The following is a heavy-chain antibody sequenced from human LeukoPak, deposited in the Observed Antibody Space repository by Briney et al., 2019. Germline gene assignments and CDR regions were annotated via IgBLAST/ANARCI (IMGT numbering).Heavy chain of an antibody. J-gene: IGHJ6*03. CDR3: AREIAGDYYYMDV. V-gene: IGHV1-18*01. Sequence: GESLKISCKGSGYSFTSYGISWVRQAPGQGLEWMGWISAYNGNTNYAQKLQGRVTMTTDTSTSTAYMELRSLRSDDTAVYYCAREIAGDYYYMDVWGKGTTVTVSS. CDR1: GYSFTSYG. CDR2: ISAYNGNT. D-gene: IGHD2/OR15-2a*01.